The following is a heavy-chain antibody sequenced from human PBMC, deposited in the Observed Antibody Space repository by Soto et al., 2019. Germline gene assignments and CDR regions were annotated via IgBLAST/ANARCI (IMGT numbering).Heavy chain of an antibody. CDR1: GYSFTSYW. D-gene: IGHD2-15*01. Sequence: PGESLKISCKGSGYSFTSYWISWVRQMPGKGLEWMGRIDPSDSYTNYSPSFQGHVTISADKSISTAYLQWSRMKASDTAMYYCARTTGYSPEGHGLWGQGTLVTVS. J-gene: IGHJ4*02. CDR3: ARTTGYSPEGHGL. CDR2: IDPSDSYT. V-gene: IGHV5-10-1*01.